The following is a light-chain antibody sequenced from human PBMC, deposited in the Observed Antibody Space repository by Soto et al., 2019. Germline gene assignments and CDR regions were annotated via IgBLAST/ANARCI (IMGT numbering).Light chain of an antibody. V-gene: IGKV1-39*01. CDR1: QTTSTY. J-gene: IGKJ2*01. Sequence: DIQMTQSPSSLSASVGDRVTITCRASQTTSTYLNRYQPKPRKAPKLLFYAASTLPSGVPSRFSGSGSGTDFTLTINSLQPEDFGTYSCQQSHGIPYTFGQGTKLEIK. CDR2: AAS. CDR3: QQSHGIPYT.